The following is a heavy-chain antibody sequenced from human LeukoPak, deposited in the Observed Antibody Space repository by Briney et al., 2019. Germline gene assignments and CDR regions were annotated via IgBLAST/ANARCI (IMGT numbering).Heavy chain of an antibody. CDR3: AKTVHTAMVIDCGGDCYPSYYFDY. D-gene: IGHD2-21*01. V-gene: IGHV1-18*01. J-gene: IGHJ4*02. CDR2: ISAYNGNT. CDR1: GYTFTSYG. Sequence: ASVKVSCKASGYTFTSYGISWVRQAPGQGLEWMGWISAYNGNTNYAQKLQGRVTMTTDTSTSTAYMELRSLRSDDTAVYYCAKTVHTAMVIDCGGDCYPSYYFDYWGQGTLVTVSS.